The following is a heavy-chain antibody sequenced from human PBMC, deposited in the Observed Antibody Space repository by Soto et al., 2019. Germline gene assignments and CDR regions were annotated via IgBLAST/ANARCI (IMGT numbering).Heavy chain of an antibody. CDR1: GGSISSYY. Sequence: SETLSLTCTVSGGSISSYYWSWIRQPPGKGLEWIGYIYYSGSTNYNPSLKSRVTISVDTSKSQFSLKLSSVTAADTAVYYCARGGYSSPSTFDYWGQGTLVTVSS. D-gene: IGHD6-13*01. CDR3: ARGGYSSPSTFDY. V-gene: IGHV4-59*01. CDR2: IYYSGST. J-gene: IGHJ4*02.